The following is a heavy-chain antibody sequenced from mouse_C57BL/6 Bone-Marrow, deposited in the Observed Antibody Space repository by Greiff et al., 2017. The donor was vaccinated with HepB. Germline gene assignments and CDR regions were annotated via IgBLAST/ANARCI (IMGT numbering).Heavy chain of an antibody. V-gene: IGHV1-50*01. CDR2: IDPSDSYT. J-gene: IGHJ2*01. Sequence: VQLQQPGAELVKPGASVKLSCKASGYTFTSYWMPWVKQRPGQGLEWIGEIDPSDSYTNYNQKFKGKATLTVDTSSSTAYMQLSSLTSEDSAVYDCARQGYWGQGTTLTVSS. CDR1: GYTFTSYW. CDR3: ARQGY.